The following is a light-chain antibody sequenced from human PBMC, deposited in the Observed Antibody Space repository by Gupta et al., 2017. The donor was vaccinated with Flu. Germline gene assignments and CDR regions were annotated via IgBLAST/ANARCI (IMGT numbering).Light chain of an antibody. CDR1: QSISSW. V-gene: IGKV1-5*03. CDR2: KAS. Sequence: DIQMTQSPSTLSSSVGDKVPITCRASQSISSWLAWYQQKPGKAPKLLIDKASSLESGVPSRCSGSGSGTEFTLTSSSLQPDDFATYYCQHYNNYPPTFGQGTKVEIK. J-gene: IGKJ1*01. CDR3: QHYNNYPPT.